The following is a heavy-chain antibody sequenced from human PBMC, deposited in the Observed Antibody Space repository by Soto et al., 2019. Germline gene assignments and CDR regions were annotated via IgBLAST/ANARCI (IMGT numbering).Heavy chain of an antibody. CDR3: AGRSDSSGWYY. Sequence: NPSETLSLTCAVSGYSISSGYYWGWIRQPPGKGLEWIGSIYHSGSTYYNPSLKSRVTISVDTSKNQFSLKLSSVTAADTAVYYCAGRSDSSGWYYWGQGTLVTVSS. V-gene: IGHV4-38-2*01. D-gene: IGHD6-19*01. J-gene: IGHJ4*02. CDR1: GYSISSGYY. CDR2: IYHSGST.